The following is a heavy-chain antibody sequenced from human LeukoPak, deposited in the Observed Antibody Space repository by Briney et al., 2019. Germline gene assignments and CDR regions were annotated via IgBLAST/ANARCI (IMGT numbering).Heavy chain of an antibody. D-gene: IGHD3-16*01. V-gene: IGHV3-30*03. CDR2: ISYDGSNK. CDR1: GFTFSSYA. J-gene: IGHJ4*02. Sequence: GGSLRLSCAASGFTFSSYAMHWVRQAPGKGLEWVAVISYDGSNKYYADSVKGRFTISRDNSKNTLYLQMNSLRAEDTAVYYCARDYPYITFGGVMGSNFDYWGQGTLVTVSS. CDR3: ARDYPYITFGGVMGSNFDY.